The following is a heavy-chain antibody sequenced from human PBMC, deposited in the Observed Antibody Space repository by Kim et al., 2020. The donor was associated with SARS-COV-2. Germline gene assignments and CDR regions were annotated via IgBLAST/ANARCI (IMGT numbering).Heavy chain of an antibody. J-gene: IGHJ4*02. V-gene: IGHV3-74*01. CDR3: ARAYTAPDY. Sequence: SVTNYADSVKGRFTVSRDNAKNTLYLQMNSLRAEDTAVYYCARAYTAPDYWGQGTLVVVSS. D-gene: IGHD5-18*01. CDR2: SVT.